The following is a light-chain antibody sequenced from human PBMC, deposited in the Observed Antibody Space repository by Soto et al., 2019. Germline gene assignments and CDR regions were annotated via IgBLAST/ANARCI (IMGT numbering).Light chain of an antibody. Sequence: IILAYSSGTLSLSRVERATLSCRASQSFSTKYLAWYQKKPGQAPRLLIYGTSLRATGIPDRFSGSGSGTDFTLTINRLDPEDFAVYYCQQYGSSPAAFGEGTKVDIK. CDR2: GTS. CDR1: QSFSTKY. V-gene: IGKV3-20*01. J-gene: IGKJ1*01. CDR3: QQYGSSPAA.